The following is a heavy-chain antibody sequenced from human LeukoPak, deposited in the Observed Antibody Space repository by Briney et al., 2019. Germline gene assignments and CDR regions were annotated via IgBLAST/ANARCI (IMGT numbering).Heavy chain of an antibody. D-gene: IGHD6-19*01. Sequence: GGSLRLSCAASGFTFDDYAMHWVRQAPGKGLEWVSGISWNSGSIGYADFVKGQFTISRDNAKKSLDLQMNSLRAEDTAVYYCARSGHSNGWYSFDYWGLGALVTVSS. CDR3: ARSGHSNGWYSFDY. CDR1: GFTFDDYA. J-gene: IGHJ4*02. CDR2: ISWNSGSI. V-gene: IGHV3-9*01.